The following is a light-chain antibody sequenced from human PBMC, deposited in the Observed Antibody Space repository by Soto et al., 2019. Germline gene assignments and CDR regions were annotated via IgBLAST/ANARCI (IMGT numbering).Light chain of an antibody. J-gene: IGKJ1*01. V-gene: IGKV3-11*01. Sequence: IVLTQSPGTLALSPWESAVLSCRASQSVSTSLAWYQHKPGQAPRLFIYDASKRAPGIPARFAGSGSGTDFTLNISSLGPEDIAVYYCQVRDVWPSFGQGTKVEIK. CDR1: QSVSTS. CDR3: QVRDVWPS. CDR2: DAS.